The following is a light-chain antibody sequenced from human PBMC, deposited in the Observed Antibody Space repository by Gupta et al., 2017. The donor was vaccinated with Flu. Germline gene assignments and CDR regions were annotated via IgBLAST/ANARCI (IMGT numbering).Light chain of an antibody. Sequence: VFTLSPVTLSLSPGERATLSCWASQSVSSSYLAWYQQKPGQAPRLLIYVASSWASGVPDRFSGSGSGTEFTLTISRLEPEDFAIYYCQQYGSSPFTFGHGTKVDIK. CDR1: QSVSSSY. CDR3: QQYGSSPFT. V-gene: IGKV3-20*01. J-gene: IGKJ3*01. CDR2: VAS.